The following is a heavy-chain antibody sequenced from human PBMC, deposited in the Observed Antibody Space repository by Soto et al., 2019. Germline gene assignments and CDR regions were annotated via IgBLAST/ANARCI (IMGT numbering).Heavy chain of an antibody. CDR1: GFSLSTTGVG. Sequence: QITLKESGPTLVKPTQTLTLTCSFSGFSLSTTGVGVGWIRQPPGKALEWLGFAYWDHEKRYSPSLKSRVTSTKGTSGTQVVHTMTNMDPVDTATYFCATRRGGYNWDDAHFVYWSQGTLVIVSS. CDR3: ATRRGGYNWDDAHFVY. CDR2: AYWDHEK. D-gene: IGHD1-20*01. V-gene: IGHV2-5*02. J-gene: IGHJ4*02.